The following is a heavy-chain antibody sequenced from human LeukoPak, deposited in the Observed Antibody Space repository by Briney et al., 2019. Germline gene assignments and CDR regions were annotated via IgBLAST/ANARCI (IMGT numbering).Heavy chain of an antibody. CDR3: AKDRWSSGLFDY. CDR1: GFTFSSYG. Sequence: PGGSLRLSCAASGFTFSSYGMHWVRQAPGKGLERVAVISYDGSNKYYADSVKGRFTISRDNSKNTLYLQMNSLRAEDTAVYYCAKDRWSSGLFDYWGQGTLVTVSS. J-gene: IGHJ4*02. V-gene: IGHV3-30*18. CDR2: ISYDGSNK. D-gene: IGHD3-22*01.